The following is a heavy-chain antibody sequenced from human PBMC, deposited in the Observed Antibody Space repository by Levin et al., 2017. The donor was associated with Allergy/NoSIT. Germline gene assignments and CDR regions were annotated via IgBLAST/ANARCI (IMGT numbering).Heavy chain of an antibody. CDR1: GGSVSTGSYY. CDR2: IHYSGST. Sequence: SETLSLTCTVSGGSVSTGSYYWSWIRQPPGKALEWIWHIHYSGSTKYNPSLKSRVSISVDTSKNHLSLRLTSVTAADAAVYYCARDRVVPAGNDYYDYGMDVWGQGTTVTVSS. CDR3: ARDRVVPAGNDYYDYGMDV. V-gene: IGHV4-61*03. D-gene: IGHD2-2*01. J-gene: IGHJ6*02.